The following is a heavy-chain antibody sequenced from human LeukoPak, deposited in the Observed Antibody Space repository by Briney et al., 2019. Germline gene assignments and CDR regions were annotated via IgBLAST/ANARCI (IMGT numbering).Heavy chain of an antibody. CDR2: INPNSGGT. CDR1: GYTFTGYY. V-gene: IGHV1-2*02. CDR3: ANPYSSGARYPSGFDY. Sequence: ASVKVSCKASGYTFTGYYMHWVRQAPGQGLEWMGWINPNSGGTNYAQKFQGRVTMTRDTSISTAYMELSRLRAEDTAVYYCANPYSSGARYPSGFDYWGQGTLVTVSS. D-gene: IGHD6-19*01. J-gene: IGHJ4*02.